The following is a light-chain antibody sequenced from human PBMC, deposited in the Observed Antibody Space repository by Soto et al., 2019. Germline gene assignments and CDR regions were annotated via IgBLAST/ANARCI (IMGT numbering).Light chain of an antibody. J-gene: IGKJ1*01. CDR1: QGVSSN. V-gene: IGKV3-15*01. CDR2: GAS. Sequence: EIVMTQSPAILSVSPGERATLSCRASQGVSSNLAWFQQKPGQTPRLLFNGASTRATGIPARFTGSGSGTEFILTISSLQSEDFAVYYCQQYDIWPPTFGQGTKVDIK. CDR3: QQYDIWPPT.